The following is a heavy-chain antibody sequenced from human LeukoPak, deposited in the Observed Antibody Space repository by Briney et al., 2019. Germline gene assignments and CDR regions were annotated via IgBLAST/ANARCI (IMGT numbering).Heavy chain of an antibody. Sequence: FTFXXXXXXXXRQXXGXXXXWVPNLKQDVSELSYVGSVRGRFPISRDNAKTSLYLQMTSLRAEDTAVYYCAREGAYYLDSWGQGTLVAVSS. V-gene: IGHV3-7*01. CDR1: FTFXXXX. J-gene: IGHJ4*02. CDR3: AREGAYYLDS. D-gene: IGHD4/OR15-4a*01. CDR2: LKQDVSEL.